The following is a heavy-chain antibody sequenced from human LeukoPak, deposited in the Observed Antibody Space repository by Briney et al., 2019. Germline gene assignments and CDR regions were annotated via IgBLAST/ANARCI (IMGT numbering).Heavy chain of an antibody. CDR2: ISSSGSTI. Sequence: GGSLRLSCAASGFTFNNYEINWVRQAPGKGLEWVSYISSSGSTIYYADSVKGRFTISRDNAKNSLYLQMNSLRAEDTAIYYCARVEQQLFDYWGQGTLVTVSS. CDR1: GFTFNNYE. CDR3: ARVEQQLFDY. J-gene: IGHJ4*02. D-gene: IGHD6-13*01. V-gene: IGHV3-48*03.